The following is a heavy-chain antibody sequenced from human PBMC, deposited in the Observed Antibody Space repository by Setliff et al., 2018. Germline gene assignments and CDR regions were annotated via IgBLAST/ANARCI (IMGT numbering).Heavy chain of an antibody. CDR3: AAEPDYDILTGWPYYFDY. D-gene: IGHD3-9*01. Sequence: GASVKVSCKASGYTFTSYAMHWVRQAPGQRLEWIGWIVVGSGNTNYAQKFQERVTITRDMSTSTAYMELSSLRSEDTAVYYCAAEPDYDILTGWPYYFDYWGQGTLVTVSS. V-gene: IGHV1-58*02. J-gene: IGHJ4*02. CDR1: GYTFTSYA. CDR2: IVVGSGNT.